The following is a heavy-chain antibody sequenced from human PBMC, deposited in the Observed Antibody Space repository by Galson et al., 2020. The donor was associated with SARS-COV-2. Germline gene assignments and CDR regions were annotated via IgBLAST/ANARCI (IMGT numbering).Heavy chain of an antibody. Sequence: GGSLRLSCAASGFTFSSYGMHWVRQAPGKGLEWVAVISYDGSNKYYADSVKGRFTISRDNSKNTLYLQMNSLRAEDTAVYYCAGISSGSYRGGFDYWGQGTLVTVSS. D-gene: IGHD1-26*01. CDR3: AGISSGSYRGGFDY. CDR2: ISYDGSNK. CDR1: GFTFSSYG. J-gene: IGHJ4*02. V-gene: IGHV3-30*03.